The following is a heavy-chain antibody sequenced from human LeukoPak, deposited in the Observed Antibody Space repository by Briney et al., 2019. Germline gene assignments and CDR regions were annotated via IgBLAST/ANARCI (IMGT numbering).Heavy chain of an antibody. V-gene: IGHV4-30-4*01. Sequence: PSETLSLTCTVSGGSISSDDYYWSWIRQPPGKGLEWIGYIYFNGYTYYNPSLKSRVSISIDTSKNHFSLNLSSVTAADTAVYYCARVANGDYFDFWGQGTLVTVSS. D-gene: IGHD4-17*01. CDR1: GGSISSDDYY. CDR2: IYFNGYT. J-gene: IGHJ4*02. CDR3: ARVANGDYFDF.